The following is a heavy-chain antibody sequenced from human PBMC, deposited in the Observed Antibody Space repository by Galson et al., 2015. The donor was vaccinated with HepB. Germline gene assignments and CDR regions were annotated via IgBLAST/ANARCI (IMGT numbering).Heavy chain of an antibody. Sequence: PALVKPTQTLTLTCTFSGFSLGTNGMCVSWIRQPPGKALEWLARIDWDDDKYYSTSLKTRLTISKDTSKNQVVLTMTNMDPVDTATYYCARIEVIKDGDYVESWFDPWGQGTLVTVSS. CDR1: GFSLGTNGMC. J-gene: IGHJ5*02. CDR2: IDWDDDK. D-gene: IGHD4-17*01. CDR3: ARIEVIKDGDYVESWFDP. V-gene: IGHV2-70*11.